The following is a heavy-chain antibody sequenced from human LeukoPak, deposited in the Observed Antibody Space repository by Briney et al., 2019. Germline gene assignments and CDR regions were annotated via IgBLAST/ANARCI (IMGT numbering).Heavy chain of an antibody. D-gene: IGHD2-21*01. CDR3: ARAIISGDSRGNYFDP. J-gene: IGHJ5*02. V-gene: IGHV4-31*03. CDR1: GGSLSSDGYY. CDR2: IHYSGST. Sequence: EASETLSLTCTVSGGSLSSDGYYWGWIRQDPRKGLEWIGYIHYSGSTYYNPSLKSRLTISVDTSNNQFSLNLNSVTAADTAVYYCARAIISGDSRGNYFDPWGQGTLVTVSS.